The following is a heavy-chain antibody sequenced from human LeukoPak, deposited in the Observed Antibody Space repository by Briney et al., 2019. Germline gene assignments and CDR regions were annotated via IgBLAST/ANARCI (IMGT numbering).Heavy chain of an antibody. J-gene: IGHJ6*03. V-gene: IGHV5-51*01. Sequence: KPGESLKISCKGSGYSFTSFWIGWVRQMPGKGLEWMGIIYPGDSDTRYSPSFQGQVTISADKSINTAYLQWSSLKASDTAMYYCARHLMVRSTYYYMDVWGKGTTVTVSS. D-gene: IGHD3-10*01. CDR3: ARHLMVRSTYYYMDV. CDR1: GYSFTSFW. CDR2: IYPGDSDT.